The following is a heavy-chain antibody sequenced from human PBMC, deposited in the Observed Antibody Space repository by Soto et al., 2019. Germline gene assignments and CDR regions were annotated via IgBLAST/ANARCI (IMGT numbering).Heavy chain of an antibody. CDR1: GYIFTTYG. D-gene: IGHD6-6*01. J-gene: IGHJ4*02. V-gene: IGHV1-18*01. CDR3: ARGRDGDY. Sequence: QVHLVQSGAEVKKPGASVKVSCKGSGYIFTTYGITWVRQAPGQGLEWMGWISAHNGNTNYAQKLQGRVTVTRATSTSPAYMQLRSLRSGATAVYYCARGRDGDYWGQGALVTVSS. CDR2: ISAHNGNT.